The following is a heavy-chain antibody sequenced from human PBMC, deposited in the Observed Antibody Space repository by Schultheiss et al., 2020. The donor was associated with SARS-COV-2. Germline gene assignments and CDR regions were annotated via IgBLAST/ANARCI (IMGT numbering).Heavy chain of an antibody. CDR2: IYHSGST. V-gene: IGHV4-59*12. CDR1: GGSISSYY. CDR3: ARIDRALDGYIHYGMDV. J-gene: IGHJ6*02. Sequence: SQTLSLTCTVSGGSISSYYWSWIRQPPGKGLEWIGYIYHSGSTYYNPSLKSRVTISVDTSKNQFSLKLSSVTAADTAVYYCARIDRALDGYIHYGMDVWGQGTTVTVSS. D-gene: IGHD5-24*01.